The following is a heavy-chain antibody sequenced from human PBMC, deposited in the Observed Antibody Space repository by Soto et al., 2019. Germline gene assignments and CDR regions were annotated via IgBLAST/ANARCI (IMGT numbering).Heavy chain of an antibody. Sequence: GASVKVSCKASGYTFTVYYMHCVLQSPLQWLDWMGCINPNSGGTNYAQKFQGRVTMTRDTSISTAYMELSRLRSDDTAVYYCARDPPDYYDSSGYRDDYWGQGTLVTVSS. D-gene: IGHD3-22*01. J-gene: IGHJ4*02. CDR3: ARDPPDYYDSSGYRDDY. CDR2: INPNSGGT. CDR1: GYTFTVYY. V-gene: IGHV1-2*02.